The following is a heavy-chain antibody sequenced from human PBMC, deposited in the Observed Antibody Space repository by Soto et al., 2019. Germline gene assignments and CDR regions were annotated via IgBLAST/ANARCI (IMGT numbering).Heavy chain of an antibody. CDR1: GYTFTSYD. Sequence: QVKLVQSGAEVKKPGASVKVSCKASGYTFTSYDINWVRQATGQGLEWMGWMNPNSGNTGYAQKFQGRVTMTRNTSISTAYMELSSLRSEDTAVYYCAIDSSGYYAPHHAFDIWGQGTMVTVSS. CDR3: AIDSSGYYAPHHAFDI. J-gene: IGHJ3*02. CDR2: MNPNSGNT. D-gene: IGHD3-22*01. V-gene: IGHV1-8*01.